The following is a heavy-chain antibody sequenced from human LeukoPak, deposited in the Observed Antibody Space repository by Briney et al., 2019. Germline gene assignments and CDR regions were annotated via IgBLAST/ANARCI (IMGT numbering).Heavy chain of an antibody. J-gene: IGHJ4*02. V-gene: IGHV3-30-3*01. CDR2: ISYDGSNK. CDR1: GFTFSSYA. Sequence: GRSLRLSCAASGFTFSSYAMHWVRQAPGKGLEWVSVISYDGSNKYYADSVKGRFTISRDNSKNTLYLQMNSLRAEDTAVYYCAREGRSGSLNYWGQGTLVTVSS. CDR3: AREGRSGSLNY. D-gene: IGHD1-26*01.